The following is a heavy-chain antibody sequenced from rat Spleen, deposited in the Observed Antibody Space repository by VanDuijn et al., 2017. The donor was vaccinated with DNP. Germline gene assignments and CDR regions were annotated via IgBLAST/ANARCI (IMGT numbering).Heavy chain of an antibody. CDR2: ISTGGDNT. V-gene: IGHV5S13*01. Sequence: EVQLVESGGGLVQPGRSLKLSCAASGFIFSYYDMAWVRQAPTKGLEWVASISTGGDNTYFRDSVKGRFTISRDNAKNTQYLQMDSLRSDDTATYYWATHPLSGARWFAYWGQGTLVTVSS. D-gene: IGHD3-1*01. CDR1: GFIFSYYD. J-gene: IGHJ3*01. CDR3: ATHPLSGARWFAY.